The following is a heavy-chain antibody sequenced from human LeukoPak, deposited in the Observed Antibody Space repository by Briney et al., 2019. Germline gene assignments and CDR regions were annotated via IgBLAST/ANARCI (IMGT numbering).Heavy chain of an antibody. CDR3: ARYITMVRGVITELDC. CDR1: RYNFTNYW. Sequence: GESLKISWKGSRYNFTNYWIGWVRQMPGKGLEWMGIIYPGVSDTRYSPSFQGQVTISADKSITTAYLQWSSLKASDTAMYYCARYITMVRGVITELDCWGQGTLVTVSS. J-gene: IGHJ4*02. CDR2: IYPGVSDT. V-gene: IGHV5-51*01. D-gene: IGHD3-10*01.